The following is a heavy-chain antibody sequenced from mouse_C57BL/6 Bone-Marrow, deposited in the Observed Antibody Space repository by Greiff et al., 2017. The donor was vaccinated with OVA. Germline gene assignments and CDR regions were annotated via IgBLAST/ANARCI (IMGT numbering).Heavy chain of an antibody. J-gene: IGHJ1*03. V-gene: IGHV1-55*01. CDR1: GYTFTSYW. Sequence: VQLQQPGAELVKPGASVKMSCKASGYTFTSYWITWVKQRPGQGLEWIGDFYPGSGSTNYTEKFKRKATLTVDTSSSTAYMQLSSLTSEDAAVYYCARWRYRWYFDVWGTGTTVTVSS. CDR3: ARWRYRWYFDV. D-gene: IGHD2-14*01. CDR2: FYPGSGST.